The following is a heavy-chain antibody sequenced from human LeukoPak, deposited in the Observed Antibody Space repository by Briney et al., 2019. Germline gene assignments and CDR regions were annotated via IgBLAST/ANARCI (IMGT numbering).Heavy chain of an antibody. CDR1: GFTFSSYA. Sequence: GGSLRLFCAASGFTFSSYAMHWVRQAPGKGLEWVAVISYDGSNKYYADSVKGRFTISRDNSKNTLYLQMNRLRAEDTAVYYCARERGLGLDHWGQGTLVTVSS. J-gene: IGHJ4*02. CDR3: ARERGLGLDH. V-gene: IGHV3-30-3*01. CDR2: ISYDGSNK. D-gene: IGHD3/OR15-3a*01.